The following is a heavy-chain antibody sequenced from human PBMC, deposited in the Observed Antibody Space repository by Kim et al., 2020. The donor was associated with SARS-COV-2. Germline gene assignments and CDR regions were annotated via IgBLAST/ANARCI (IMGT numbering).Heavy chain of an antibody. CDR1: GGSISSYY. CDR2: IYYSGST. CDR3: ARITGYSSSWLHLDAFDI. D-gene: IGHD6-13*01. J-gene: IGHJ3*02. V-gene: IGHV4-59*08. Sequence: SETLSLTCTVSGGSISSYYWSWIRQPPGKGLEWIGYIYYSGSTNYNPSLKSRVTISVDTSKNQFSLMLSSVTAADTAVYYCARITGYSSSWLHLDAFDIWGQGTMVTVSS.